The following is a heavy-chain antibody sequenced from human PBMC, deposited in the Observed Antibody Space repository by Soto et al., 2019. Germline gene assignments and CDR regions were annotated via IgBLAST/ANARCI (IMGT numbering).Heavy chain of an antibody. CDR1: GFTFSSYT. CDR3: ARNRVALIGLRDLDY. Sequence: QPGGSLRLSCAASGFTFSSYTMHWVRQAPGKGLEWVTFISYDGRNEYYADSVKGRFTISRDNSKKTLYLQMNSLRTEDTAVYYCARNRVALIGLRDLDYWGQGTLVTVSS. V-gene: IGHV3-30*04. CDR2: ISYDGRNE. D-gene: IGHD2-8*01. J-gene: IGHJ4*02.